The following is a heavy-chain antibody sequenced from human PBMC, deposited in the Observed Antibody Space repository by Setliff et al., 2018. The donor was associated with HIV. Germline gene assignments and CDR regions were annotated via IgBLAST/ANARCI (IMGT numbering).Heavy chain of an antibody. CDR1: YGSISGHY. V-gene: IGHV4-59*11. J-gene: IGHJ4*02. D-gene: IGHD6-13*01. Sequence: SETLSLTCTVSYGSISGHYWTWIRRPPGKGLEWIGYIHHSGGTQYNPSLMSRLTMSVDSSKNQFSLGLSSVTAADTAVYYCARLPDINSWPFDYWARGTLVTVSA. CDR3: ARLPDINSWPFDY. CDR2: IHHSGGT.